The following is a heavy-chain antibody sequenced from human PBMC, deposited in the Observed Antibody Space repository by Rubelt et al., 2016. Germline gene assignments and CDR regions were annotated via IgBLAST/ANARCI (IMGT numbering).Heavy chain of an antibody. CDR3: ARDPGPRGNDY. CDR1: GYTFTSYY. V-gene: IGHV1-46*03. D-gene: IGHD3-10*01. Sequence: QVQLVPSGAAVKKPGASVKVSCKASGYTFTSYYMHWVRQAPVQALEWLGIINPSGGSTSYAQKCQGRVTMTRDTSTSTVYMELSSLRSEDTAVYYCARDPGPRGNDYWGQGTLVTVSS. J-gene: IGHJ4*02. CDR2: INPSGGST.